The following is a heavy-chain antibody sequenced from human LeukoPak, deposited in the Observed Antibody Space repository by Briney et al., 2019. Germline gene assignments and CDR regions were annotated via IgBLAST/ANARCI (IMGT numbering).Heavy chain of an antibody. CDR1: GFTSSSYA. Sequence: GGALRVSCAASGFTSSSYAMSWGRQAPGKGLEWVSAISGSVGSTYYADSVKGRFTISRDNSKNTLYLQMNSLRAEDTAVYSCAKDQPWLLPTPYYFDYCGQGPLVPVSS. J-gene: IGHJ4*02. CDR2: ISGSVGST. CDR3: AKDQPWLLPTPYYFDY. V-gene: IGHV3-23*01. D-gene: IGHD6-19*01.